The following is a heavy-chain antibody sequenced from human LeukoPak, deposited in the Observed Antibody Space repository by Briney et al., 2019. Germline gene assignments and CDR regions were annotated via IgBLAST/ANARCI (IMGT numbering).Heavy chain of an antibody. CDR3: TTKYGISTTGLDY. V-gene: IGHV3-15*01. Sequence: GGSLRLSCAASGFTSSNAWMNWVRQAPGKGLEWVGRIRGETDGGTTDYAAPVKGRFTISRDDSENTLFLQMNSLKAEDTAVYYCTTKYGISTTGLDYWGQGTLVTVSS. CDR2: IRGETDGGTT. D-gene: IGHD6-13*01. J-gene: IGHJ4*02. CDR1: GFTSSNAW.